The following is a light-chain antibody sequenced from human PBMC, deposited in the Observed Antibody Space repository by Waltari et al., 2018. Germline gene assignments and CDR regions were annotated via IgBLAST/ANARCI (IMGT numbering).Light chain of an antibody. CDR3: QSYDTTLSVV. V-gene: IGLV1-40*01. CDR2: GVN. Sequence: QSALTQPASVSGSPGQSINISCSGSGSNIGAGYDVHWYRQLPGKAPTLLIYGVNTRPPGVSDRFSGSQFDTSASLAIAGLQADDEADYYCQSYDTTLSVVFGGGTKLTVL. CDR1: GSNIGAGYD. J-gene: IGLJ2*01.